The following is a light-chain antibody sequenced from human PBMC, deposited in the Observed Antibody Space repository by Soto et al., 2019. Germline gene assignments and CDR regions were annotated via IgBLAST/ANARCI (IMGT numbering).Light chain of an antibody. CDR1: QTISRY. CDR3: QQSFSVLWS. V-gene: IGKV1-39*01. CDR2: GVS. Sequence: DIQMTQSPSSLSASVGDRVTITCRASQTISRYLNWFQQKPGKAPNLLIYGVSNLQSGVPSRFSGAGSGTDFTPTISSLQPEDFATYYCQQSFSVLWSFGQGTKVEIK. J-gene: IGKJ1*01.